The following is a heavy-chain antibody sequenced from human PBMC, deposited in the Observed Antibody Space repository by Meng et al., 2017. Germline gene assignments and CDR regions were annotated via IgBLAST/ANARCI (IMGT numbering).Heavy chain of an antibody. CDR3: ARDSGSGYYQYYFAY. CDR1: GFTFSSYS. D-gene: IGHD3-22*01. V-gene: IGHV3-21*01. Sequence: GESLKISCAASGFTFSSYSMNWVRQAPGKGLEWVSSISSSSSYIYYADSVKGRFTISRDNAKNSLYLQMNSLRAEDTAVYYCARDSGSGYYQYYFAYWGQG. J-gene: IGHJ4*01. CDR2: ISSSSSYI.